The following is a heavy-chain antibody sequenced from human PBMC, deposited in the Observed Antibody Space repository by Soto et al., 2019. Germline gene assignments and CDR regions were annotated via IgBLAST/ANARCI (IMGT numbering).Heavy chain of an antibody. D-gene: IGHD6-19*01. CDR3: ARDPYTSGRYEELY. Sequence: QVQLVESGGGVVQPGRSLRLSCAASGFTFNGYAMHWVRQAPGKGLEWVAIIWYDGSNKYYTDSVKGRFSISRDNSKNTLYLQMNSLRVDDTAIYYCARDPYTSGRYEELYWGQGTVVTVSS. J-gene: IGHJ4*02. CDR1: GFTFNGYA. CDR2: IWYDGSNK. V-gene: IGHV3-33*01.